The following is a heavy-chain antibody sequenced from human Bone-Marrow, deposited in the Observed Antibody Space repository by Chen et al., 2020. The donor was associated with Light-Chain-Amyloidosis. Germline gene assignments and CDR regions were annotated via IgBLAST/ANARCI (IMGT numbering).Heavy chain of an antibody. D-gene: IGHD3-3*01. Sequence: EVQLVESGGGLVKPGGSLRLSCAASGFTFSNAWMSWVRQAPGKGLEWVGRIKSKAHGGTTDYAAPVEGRFTISREDSTHTMYLQMNSLKTEDTAVYYCIPEARDFWSGYAEIDYWGQGTLVTVSS. CDR2: IKSKAHGGTT. J-gene: IGHJ4*02. CDR3: IPEARDFWSGYAEIDY. V-gene: IGHV3-15*01. CDR1: GFTFSNAW.